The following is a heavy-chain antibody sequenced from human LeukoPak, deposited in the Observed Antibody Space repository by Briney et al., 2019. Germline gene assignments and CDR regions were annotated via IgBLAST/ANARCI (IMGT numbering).Heavy chain of an antibody. J-gene: IGHJ6*02. D-gene: IGHD5-12*01. CDR2: ISRGGGTT. V-gene: IGHV3-23*01. CDR1: GFTFRSYA. CDR3: ARRISIVATIPRLLDYYYGMDV. Sequence: QPGGSLRLSCAASGFTFRSYAMSWVRQAPGKGLEWVSAISRGGGTTYYADSVKGRFTISRDSSKNMLYLQLNSLRAEDTAVYYWARRISIVATIPRLLDYYYGMDVWGQGTTVTVSS.